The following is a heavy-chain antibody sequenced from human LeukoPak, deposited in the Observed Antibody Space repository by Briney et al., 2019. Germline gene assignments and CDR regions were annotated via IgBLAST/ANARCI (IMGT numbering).Heavy chain of an antibody. V-gene: IGHV3-33*01. CDR2: IWYDGSNK. Sequence: PGGSLRLSCAASGFTFSSYGMHWVRQAPGKGLEWVAVIWYDGSNKYYADSVKGRFTISRDNSKNTLYLQMNSLRAEDTAVYYCARDCCGWYDSGPNYFDYWGQGTLVTVSS. CDR3: ARDCCGWYDSGPNYFDY. D-gene: IGHD6-19*01. CDR1: GFTFSSYG. J-gene: IGHJ4*02.